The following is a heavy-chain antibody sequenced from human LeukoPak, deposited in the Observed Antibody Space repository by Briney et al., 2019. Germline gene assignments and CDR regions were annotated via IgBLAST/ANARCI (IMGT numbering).Heavy chain of an antibody. D-gene: IGHD3-16*02. CDR2: INHSGST. J-gene: IGHJ4*02. V-gene: IGHV4-34*01. CDR3: ASVRAYDYVWGSYRYFRGLIDY. Sequence: SETLSLTCAVYGGSFSGYYWSWIRQPPGKGLEWIGEINHSGSTNYNPSLKSRVTISVDTSKNQFSLKLSSVTAADTAVYYCASVRAYDYVWGSYRYFRGLIDYWGQGTLVTVSS. CDR1: GGSFSGYY.